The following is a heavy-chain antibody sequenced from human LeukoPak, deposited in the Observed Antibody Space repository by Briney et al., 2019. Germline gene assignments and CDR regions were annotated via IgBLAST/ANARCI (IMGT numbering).Heavy chain of an antibody. CDR2: ISGSGGNT. CDR1: GFTFSSNG. Sequence: TGGSLRLSCAASGFTFSSNGMTWVRQAPGKGLEWVSGISGSGGNTYYVDSVEGRFNISRDNSKNTLSLQMNSLRAEDTAIYYCAKVSDYGDYIDYWGQGTLVTVSS. D-gene: IGHD4-17*01. CDR3: AKVSDYGDYIDY. J-gene: IGHJ4*02. V-gene: IGHV3-23*01.